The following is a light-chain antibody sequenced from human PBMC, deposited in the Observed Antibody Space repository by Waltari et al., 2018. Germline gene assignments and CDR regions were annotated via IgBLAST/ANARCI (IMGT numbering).Light chain of an antibody. Sequence: QSALTQPASVSGSPGQSITLSCAGTSSDVGNYNLFSWYQQHAGEAPKLMIYEVTKRPSGVSNRFSGSKSGNTASLTISGLQAEDEADYYCCSYASGSTFVFGGGTKLTVL. CDR2: EVT. J-gene: IGLJ2*01. CDR3: CSYASGSTFV. CDR1: SSDVGNYNL. V-gene: IGLV2-23*02.